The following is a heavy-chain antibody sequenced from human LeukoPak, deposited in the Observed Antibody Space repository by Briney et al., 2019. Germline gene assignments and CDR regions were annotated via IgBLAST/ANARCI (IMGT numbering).Heavy chain of an antibody. V-gene: IGHV1-69*05. CDR3: AREDRSYSSSWYNPYNWFDP. CDR2: IIPKFGTA. CDR1: GGSFSTFSGYA. D-gene: IGHD6-13*01. Sequence: ASVKVSCKASGGSFSTFSGYAVSWVRQAPGQGLEWMGIIIPKFGTANYAQRFLGRVTITTDESASTVYMQLSSLTSEDTAVYYCAREDRSYSSSWYNPYNWFDPWGQGTLVTVSS. J-gene: IGHJ5*02.